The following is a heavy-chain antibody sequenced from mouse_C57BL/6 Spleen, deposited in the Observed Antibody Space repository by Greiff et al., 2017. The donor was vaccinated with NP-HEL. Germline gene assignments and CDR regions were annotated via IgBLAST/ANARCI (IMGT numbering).Heavy chain of an antibody. CDR3: ARTPDYYGSSYGFDY. CDR2: IYWDDDK. J-gene: IGHJ2*01. CDR1: GFSLSTSGMG. D-gene: IGHD1-1*01. Sequence: LQQSGPGILQSSQTLSLTCSFSGFSLSTSGMGVSWIRQPSGKALEWLAHIYWDDDKRYNPSLKSRLTISKDTSRNQVFLKITSVDTADTATYYCARTPDYYGSSYGFDYWGQGTTLTVSS. V-gene: IGHV8-12*01.